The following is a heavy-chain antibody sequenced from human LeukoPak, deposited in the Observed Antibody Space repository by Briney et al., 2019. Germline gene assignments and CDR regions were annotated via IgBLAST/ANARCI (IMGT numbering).Heavy chain of an antibody. D-gene: IGHD4-17*01. CDR3: ARTTSLTASGYDY. V-gene: IGHV1-8*03. CDR2: MNPNSGDR. Sequence: ASVRVSCRASGYTFINYHINWVRQASGQGLEWMGWMNPNSGDRGYAQNFQGRATITSDTSISTAYMELSSLRSEDTAVYFCARTTSLTASGYDYWGQGTLVTVSS. CDR1: GYTFINYH. J-gene: IGHJ4*02.